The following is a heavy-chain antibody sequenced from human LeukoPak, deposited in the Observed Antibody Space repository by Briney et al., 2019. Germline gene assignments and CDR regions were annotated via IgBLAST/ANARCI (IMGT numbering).Heavy chain of an antibody. CDR2: TSPPGGGT. CDR1: GLTLVKHG. CDR3: ARDLAWGAFDY. Sequence: GGSLRLSCAASGLTLVKHGMNWVRQAPGKGLKWLSGTSPPGGGTYYADSVKGRFTISRDASKNTLSLQMNSLRVEDTGTYYCARDLAWGAFDYWGQGILVTVSS. D-gene: IGHD7-27*01. J-gene: IGHJ4*02. V-gene: IGHV3-23*01.